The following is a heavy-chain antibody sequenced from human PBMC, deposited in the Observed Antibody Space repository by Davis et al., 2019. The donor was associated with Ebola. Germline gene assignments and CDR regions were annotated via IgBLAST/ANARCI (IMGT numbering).Heavy chain of an antibody. CDR2: IYWNDDE. D-gene: IGHD3-10*01. V-gene: IGHV2-5*01. Sequence: SGPTLAQPTQTLTLTCTFSRFSLSTSGVGVGWIRQPSGKALEWLALIYWNDDERYSPSLKTRLTITKDTSKNQVVLTMTNMDPVDTGTYYCAHEQLSFQGVDFWGQGTLVTVSS. CDR1: RFSLSTSGVG. J-gene: IGHJ4*01. CDR3: AHEQLSFQGVDF.